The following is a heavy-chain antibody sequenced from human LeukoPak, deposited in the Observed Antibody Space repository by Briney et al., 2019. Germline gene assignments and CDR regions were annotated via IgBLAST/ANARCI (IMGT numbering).Heavy chain of an antibody. J-gene: IGHJ4*02. CDR3: ARGTRNFDY. CDR2: IYYSGST. Sequence: LETLSLTCTVSGVSISSYYWSWIRQPPGKGLEWIGYIYYSGSTNYNPSLKSRVTISVDTSKNQFSLKLSSVTAADTAVYYCARGTRNFDYWGQGTLVTVSS. V-gene: IGHV4-59*08. D-gene: IGHD3/OR15-3a*01. CDR1: GVSISSYY.